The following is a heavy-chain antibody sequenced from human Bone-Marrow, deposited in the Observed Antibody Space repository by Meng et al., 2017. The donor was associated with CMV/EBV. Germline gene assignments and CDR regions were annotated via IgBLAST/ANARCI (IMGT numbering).Heavy chain of an antibody. J-gene: IGHJ6*02. CDR3: ARAGYNITIFGVVYGMDV. CDR1: GFTVSSNY. Sequence: GESLKISCAASGFTVSSNYMSWVRQAPGKGLEWVSVIYSCGSTYYADSVKGRFTISRDNSKNSLYLQMNSLRAEDTAVYYCARAGYNITIFGVVYGMDVWGQGTTVTVSS. D-gene: IGHD3-3*01. V-gene: IGHV3-66*03. CDR2: IYSCGST.